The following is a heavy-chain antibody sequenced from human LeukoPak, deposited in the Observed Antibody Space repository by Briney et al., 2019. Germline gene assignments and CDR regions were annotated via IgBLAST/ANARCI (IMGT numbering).Heavy chain of an antibody. V-gene: IGHV1-2*02. Sequence: ASVKVSCKASGYTFTGYYMHWVRQAPGQGLEWMGWINPNSGGTNYAQKFQGRVTMTRDTSISTAYMELSRLRSDDTAVYYCARGRSSGSPVYYYYMDVWGKGTTVTVSS. J-gene: IGHJ6*03. CDR1: GYTFTGYY. CDR3: ARGRSSGSPVYYYYMDV. CDR2: INPNSGGT. D-gene: IGHD1-26*01.